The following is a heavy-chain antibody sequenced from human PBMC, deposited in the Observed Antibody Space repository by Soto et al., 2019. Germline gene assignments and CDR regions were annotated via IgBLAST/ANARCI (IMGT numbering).Heavy chain of an antibody. CDR3: AREPNYYGSGSYYWGWNYYGMDV. D-gene: IGHD3-10*01. CDR2: INPNSGGT. Sequence: ASVKVSCKASGYTFTGYYMHWVRQAPGQGLEWMGWINPNSGGTNYAQKFQGRVTMTRDTSISTAYMELSGLRSDDTAVYYCAREPNYYGSGSYYWGWNYYGMDVWGQGTTVTVSS. CDR1: GYTFTGYY. V-gene: IGHV1-2*02. J-gene: IGHJ6*02.